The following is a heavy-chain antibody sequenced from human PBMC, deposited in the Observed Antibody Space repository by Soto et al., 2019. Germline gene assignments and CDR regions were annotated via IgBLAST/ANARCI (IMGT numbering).Heavy chain of an antibody. Sequence: QVQLVQSEAEVKKPGASVKVSCKISGYTFTRNAISWVRQAPGQGLEWMGWIRTSSGNANFAQKFQDRVTMTTDTSTTTAYMELRSLTSDDTAVYYCARVAVLAGYDYWGQGTLVTVSS. CDR3: ARVAVLAGYDY. CDR2: IRTSSGNA. D-gene: IGHD3-9*01. V-gene: IGHV1-18*01. CDR1: GYTFTRNA. J-gene: IGHJ4*02.